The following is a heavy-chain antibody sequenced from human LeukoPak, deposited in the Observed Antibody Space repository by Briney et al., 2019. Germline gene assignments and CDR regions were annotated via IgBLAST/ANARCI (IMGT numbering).Heavy chain of an antibody. J-gene: IGHJ5*01. V-gene: IGHV3-11*01. D-gene: IGHD3-10*01. CDR3: ARGGENWFDS. CDR1: RFTFSDQY. Sequence: GGSLRLSCEASRFTFSDQYMTWVRQAPGKGLEWISYISSTGGTVYYADSAKGRFTVSRDNAKNSLYLQMSNLRVEDTAVYYCARGGENWFDSWGQGTPVTVSS. CDR2: ISSTGGTV.